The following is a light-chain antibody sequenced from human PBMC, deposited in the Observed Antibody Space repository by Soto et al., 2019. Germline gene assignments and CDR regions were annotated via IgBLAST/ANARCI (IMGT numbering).Light chain of an antibody. CDR1: SSDVGAYNY. J-gene: IGLJ1*01. Sequence: QSVLTQPPSASGSPGQSVTISCTGTSSDVGAYNYVCWYQQHPGKAPKLMIYEVNKRPSGVPDRFSGSKSGNTASLTVSGLQAEDEADYYCCLYAVTFYVFGTGSKVTVL. CDR2: EVN. CDR3: CLYAVTFYV. V-gene: IGLV2-8*01.